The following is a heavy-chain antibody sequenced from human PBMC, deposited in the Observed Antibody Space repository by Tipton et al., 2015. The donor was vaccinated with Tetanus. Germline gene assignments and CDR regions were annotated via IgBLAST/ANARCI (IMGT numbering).Heavy chain of an antibody. CDR2: IYYSGNS. CDR1: GGSFRSGDHY. Sequence: TLSLTCTVSGGSFRSGDHYWSWIRQPPGKGLEWIGYIYYSGNSDYNPSLKSRVTLSVDTSSNQFSLKLNSVTAADTAVYYCARLASYSNHLDAWGQGALVTVSS. CDR3: ARLASYSNHLDA. J-gene: IGHJ4*02. D-gene: IGHD4-11*01. V-gene: IGHV4-30-4*01.